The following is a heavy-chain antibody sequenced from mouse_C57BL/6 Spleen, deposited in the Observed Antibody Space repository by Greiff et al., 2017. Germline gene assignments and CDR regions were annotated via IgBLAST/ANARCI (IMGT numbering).Heavy chain of an antibody. Sequence: DVQLVESGPGLVKPSQSLSLTCSVTGYSITSGYYWNWIRQFPGNKLEWMGYISYDGSNNYNPSLKNRISITRDTSKNQFLLKLNSVTTEDTATYYCAREVIYGSSSWFAYWGQGTLVTVSA. V-gene: IGHV3-6*01. CDR2: ISYDGSN. D-gene: IGHD1-1*01. CDR1: GYSITSGYY. CDR3: AREVIYGSSSWFAY. J-gene: IGHJ3*01.